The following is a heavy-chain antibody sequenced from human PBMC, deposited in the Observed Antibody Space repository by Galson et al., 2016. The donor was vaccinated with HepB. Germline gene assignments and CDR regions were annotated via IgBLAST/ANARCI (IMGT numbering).Heavy chain of an antibody. V-gene: IGHV1-8*01. CDR2: MTPNNGDT. CDR1: RYPFTNYE. Sequence: SVKVSCKASRYPFTNYEIHWVRQTTGHGLEWVGWMTPNNGDTGYAPKFQGIVTMTRDTSISKAYLELSSLSSDDSAVYYCVRGRKMGKSGGYAYWGQGSLVTVSS. D-gene: IGHD2-15*01. J-gene: IGHJ4*02. CDR3: VRGRKMGKSGGYAY.